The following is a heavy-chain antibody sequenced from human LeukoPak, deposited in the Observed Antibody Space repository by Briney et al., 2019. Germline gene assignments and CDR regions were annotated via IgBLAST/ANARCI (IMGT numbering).Heavy chain of an antibody. CDR1: ALTFSSYA. Sequence: GGSLRLSCAASALTFSSYAMNWVRQAPGKGLEWVAVISYDGINKYYADSVKGRFTISRDNSKNTLFLQMNSLRVEDTAVYYCAKGYCSSTSCLKTDWGQGTLVTVSS. CDR2: ISYDGINK. J-gene: IGHJ4*02. CDR3: AKGYCSSTSCLKTD. D-gene: IGHD2-2*01. V-gene: IGHV3-30*18.